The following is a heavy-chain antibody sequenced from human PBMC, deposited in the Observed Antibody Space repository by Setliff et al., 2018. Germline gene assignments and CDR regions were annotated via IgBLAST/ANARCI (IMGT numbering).Heavy chain of an antibody. CDR3: AAGLGYSGYDATKGSGWYFDY. CDR2: IYYSGST. V-gene: IGHV4-59*08. Sequence: SETLSLTCTVSGGSISSYYWSWIRQPPGKGLEWIGYIYYSGSTNYNPSLKSRVTISVDRSKNQFSLKLSSVTTADTAVYYCAAGLGYSGYDATKGSGWYFDYWGQGTLVTVSS. D-gene: IGHD5-12*01. J-gene: IGHJ4*02. CDR1: GGSISSYY.